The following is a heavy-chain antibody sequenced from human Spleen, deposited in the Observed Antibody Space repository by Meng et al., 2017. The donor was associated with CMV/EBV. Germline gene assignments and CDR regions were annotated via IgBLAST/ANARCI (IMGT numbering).Heavy chain of an antibody. Sequence: ASVKVSCKASGYSFPTYGITWVRQAPGEGLEWMGWISGYNDNTNYAQKFQGRVTMTRDTSISTAYMELSSLRSEDTAVYYCARARTEGGITIFGVAIGLAYGMEVWGQGTTVTVSS. CDR2: ISGYNDNT. CDR1: GYSFPTYG. V-gene: IGHV1-18*01. D-gene: IGHD3-3*01. CDR3: ARARTEGGITIFGVAIGLAYGMEV. J-gene: IGHJ6*02.